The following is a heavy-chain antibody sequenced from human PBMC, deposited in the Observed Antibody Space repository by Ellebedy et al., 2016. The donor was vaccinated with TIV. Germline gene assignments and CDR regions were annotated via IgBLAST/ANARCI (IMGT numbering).Heavy chain of an antibody. J-gene: IGHJ4*02. CDR3: ARDLFSIVVVVSAIGY. Sequence: AASVKVSCKTSGYTFSSYAMHWVRHAPGQRLECMGWLNAGNGNTEYSQKFQGRVTITRDTSPSTAYMELTSLRSEDTAMYYCARDLFSIVVVVSAIGYWGQGTLVTVSS. CDR1: GYTFSSYA. D-gene: IGHD2-15*01. CDR2: LNAGNGNT. V-gene: IGHV1-3*01.